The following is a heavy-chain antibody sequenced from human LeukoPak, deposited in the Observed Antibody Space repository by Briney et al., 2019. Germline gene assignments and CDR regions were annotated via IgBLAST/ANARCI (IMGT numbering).Heavy chain of an antibody. CDR2: MNPNSGNT. V-gene: IGHV1-8*01. CDR1: GYTFTSYD. Sequence: ASVKVSCKASGYTFTSYDINWVRQATGQGLEWMGWMNPNSGNTGYAQKFQGRVTMTRNTSISTAYVELSSLRSEDTAVYYCARRSGWYRKGVRGRWFDPWGQGTLVTVSS. CDR3: ARRSGWYRKGVRGRWFDP. J-gene: IGHJ5*02. D-gene: IGHD6-19*01.